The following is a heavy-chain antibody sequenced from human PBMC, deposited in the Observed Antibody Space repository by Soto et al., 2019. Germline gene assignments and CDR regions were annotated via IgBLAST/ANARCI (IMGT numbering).Heavy chain of an antibody. Sequence: QVQLVQSGAEVKKPGASVKVSCKASGYTFTSYGISWVRQAPGQGLEWMGWISAYNGNTNYAQKLQGRVTMTTDTSTSTAYMEMRSLRSDDTAVYYCARGKGYCTNGVCNDAFDIWGQGTMVTVSS. CDR2: ISAYNGNT. CDR1: GYTFTSYG. V-gene: IGHV1-18*01. J-gene: IGHJ3*02. CDR3: ARGKGYCTNGVCNDAFDI. D-gene: IGHD2-8*01.